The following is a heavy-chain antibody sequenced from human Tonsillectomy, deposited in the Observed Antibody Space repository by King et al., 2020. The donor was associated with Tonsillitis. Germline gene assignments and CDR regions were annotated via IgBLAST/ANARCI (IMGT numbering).Heavy chain of an antibody. CDR2: ISGSGGST. CDR3: AKATSTTVTTPSLAFDI. Sequence: VQLVESGGGLVQPGGSLRLSCAASGFTFSSYAMSWVRQAPGKGLEWVSAISGSGGSTYYADSVKGRFTISRDNSKNTLYLQMNSLRAEDTAVYYCAKATSTTVTTPSLAFDIWGQGTMVTVSS. V-gene: IGHV3-23*04. J-gene: IGHJ3*02. CDR1: GFTFSSYA. D-gene: IGHD4-17*01.